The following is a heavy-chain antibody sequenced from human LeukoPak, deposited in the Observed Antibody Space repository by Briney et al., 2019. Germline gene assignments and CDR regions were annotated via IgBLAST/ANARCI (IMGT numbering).Heavy chain of an antibody. V-gene: IGHV1-24*01. D-gene: IGHD3-22*01. J-gene: IGHJ4*02. CDR3: ATGLRVVTNFDY. CDR2: FDPEDGET. CDR1: GYTLTELS. Sequence: GASVKVSCKVSGYTLTELSMHWVRQAPGKGLEWMGGFDPEDGETIYAQKFQGGVTMTEDTSTDTAYMELSSLRSEDTAVYYCATGLRVVTNFDYWGQGTLVTVSS.